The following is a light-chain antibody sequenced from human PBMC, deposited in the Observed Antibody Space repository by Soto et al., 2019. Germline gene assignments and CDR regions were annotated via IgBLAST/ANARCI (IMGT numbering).Light chain of an antibody. J-gene: IGLJ3*02. Sequence: QSVLTKPPSASGTPGQRVTISCSGSSSNIGRNAVTWYQQLPGTAPKVFVYSDNQRPSAVPDRFSGSKSGTSASLAISGLQSEDEADYYCATWDDSFNGWVFGGGTKLTVL. V-gene: IGLV1-44*01. CDR2: SDN. CDR3: ATWDDSFNGWV. CDR1: SSNIGRNA.